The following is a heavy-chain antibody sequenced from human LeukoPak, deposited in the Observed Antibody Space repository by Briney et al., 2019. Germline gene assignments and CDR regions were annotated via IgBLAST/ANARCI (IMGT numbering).Heavy chain of an antibody. V-gene: IGHV3-23*01. J-gene: IGHJ4*02. Sequence: GGSLRLSCAASGFTFSSYAMNWVRQAPGKGPEWVSVISGSGNSTYYADSVKGRFTVSRDNSKNTLYLQMNSRRAEDTALYYCARNDDYGGNGYFDYWGQGTLVTGSS. CDR1: GFTFSSYA. CDR2: ISGSGNST. D-gene: IGHD4-23*01. CDR3: ARNDDYGGNGYFDY.